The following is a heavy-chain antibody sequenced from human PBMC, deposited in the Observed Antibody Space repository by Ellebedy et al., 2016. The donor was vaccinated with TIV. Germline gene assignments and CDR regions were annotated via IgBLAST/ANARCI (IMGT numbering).Heavy chain of an antibody. J-gene: IGHJ2*01. CDR3: ARRVTTTNRANWYFDL. CDR1: GGSFSDYY. CDR2: INHSGST. Sequence: SETLSLTCAVYGGSFSDYYWSWIRQPPGKGLEWIGEINHSGSTNYNPSLKSRVTISVDTSKNQFSLKLSSVTAADTAVFYCARRVTTTNRANWYFDLWGRGTLVTVSS. V-gene: IGHV4-34*01. D-gene: IGHD4-17*01.